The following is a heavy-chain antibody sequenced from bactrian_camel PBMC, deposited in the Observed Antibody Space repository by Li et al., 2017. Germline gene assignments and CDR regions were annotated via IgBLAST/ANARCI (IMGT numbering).Heavy chain of an antibody. CDR2: INQVGDPT. D-gene: IGHD2*01. Sequence: QVQLVESGGGLVQPGGSLRPSCAASGFTFSSYVMSWARQAPGKGLEWIAYINQVGDPTYYADSVKGRFIISRDDATNTLILQLDSLKTEDTARYYCTPGVYWGQGTQVTVS. J-gene: IGHJ4*01. CDR3: TPGVY. V-gene: IGHV3S33*01. CDR1: GFTFSSYV.